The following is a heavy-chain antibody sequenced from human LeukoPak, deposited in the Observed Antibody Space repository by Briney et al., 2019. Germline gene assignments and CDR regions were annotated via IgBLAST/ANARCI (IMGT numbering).Heavy chain of an antibody. CDR1: GGSISSSTYY. CDR3: ARRSRDGYIV. V-gene: IGHV4-39*01. Sequence: SETLSLTCSVSGGSISSSTYYWAWIRQPPGKGLEWIGTIYYVGNTYYNPSLKSRVTIPVDTSKNQFSLNLGSVTAADTAVYYCARRSRDGYIVWGQGTLVTVSA. D-gene: IGHD5-24*01. CDR2: IYYVGNT. J-gene: IGHJ4*02.